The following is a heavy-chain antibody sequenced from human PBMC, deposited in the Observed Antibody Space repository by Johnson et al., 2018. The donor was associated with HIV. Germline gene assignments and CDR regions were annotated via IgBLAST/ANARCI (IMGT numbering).Heavy chain of an antibody. D-gene: IGHD4-23*01. CDR2: MWYDGSNK. J-gene: IGHJ3*02. V-gene: IGHV3-33*06. CDR3: AKGTTVVTPELAFDI. Sequence: QVQLVESGGGVVQPGRSLRLSCAASGFTFSTYGMHWVRQAPGKGLEWVAVMWYDGSNKYYADSVKGRFTISRDNSKNTLYLQMNSLRAEDTAVYYCAKGTTVVTPELAFDIWGQGTMVTVSS. CDR1: GFTFSTYG.